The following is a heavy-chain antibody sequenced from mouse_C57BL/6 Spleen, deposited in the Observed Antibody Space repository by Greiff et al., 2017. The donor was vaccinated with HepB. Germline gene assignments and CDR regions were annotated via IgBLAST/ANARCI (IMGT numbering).Heavy chain of an antibody. CDR3: ARYKYYGSSYGNYFDY. V-gene: IGHV3-8*01. Sequence: VQLKESGPGLAKPSQTLSLTCSVTGYSITSDYWNWIRKFPGNKLEYMGYISYSGSTYYNPSLKSRISITRDTSKNQYYLQLNSVTTEDTATYYCARYKYYGSSYGNYFDYWGQGTTLTVSS. CDR1: GYSITSDY. D-gene: IGHD1-1*01. J-gene: IGHJ2*01. CDR2: ISYSGST.